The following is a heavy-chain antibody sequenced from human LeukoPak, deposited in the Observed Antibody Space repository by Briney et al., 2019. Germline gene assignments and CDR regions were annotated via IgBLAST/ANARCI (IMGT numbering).Heavy chain of an antibody. J-gene: IGHJ3*02. CDR2: IWYDGSNK. CDR1: GFTFSSYG. V-gene: IGHV3-33*01. Sequence: GGSLRLSCAASGFTFSSYGMHWVRQAPGKGLEWVAVIWYDGSNKYYADSVKGRFTISRDNAKNSLYLQMNSLRAEDTAVYYCARGSRAFDIWGQGTMVTVSS. CDR3: ARGSRAFDI.